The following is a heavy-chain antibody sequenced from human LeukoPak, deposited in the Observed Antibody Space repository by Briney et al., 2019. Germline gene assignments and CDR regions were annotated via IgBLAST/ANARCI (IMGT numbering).Heavy chain of an antibody. J-gene: IGHJ6*03. D-gene: IGHD2-15*01. CDR1: GFTVSSNH. CDR3: ARALTDNYYYYYMDV. CDR2: IYSGGST. V-gene: IGHV3-66*02. Sequence: GGSLRLSCAASGFTVSSNHMSWVRQAPGKGLEWVSVIYSGGSTYYADSVKGRFTISRDNSKNTLYLQMNSLRAEDTAVYYCARALTDNYYYYYMDVWGKGTTVTVSS.